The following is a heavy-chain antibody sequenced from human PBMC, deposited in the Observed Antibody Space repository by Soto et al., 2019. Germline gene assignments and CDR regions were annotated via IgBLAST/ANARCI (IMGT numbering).Heavy chain of an antibody. CDR2: ISSSSSYI. CDR3: ARGRGSSLDFWFDP. V-gene: IGHV3-21*01. Sequence: GGSLRLSCAASGFPFSIYSMNWVRQSPGKGLEWVSSISSSSSYIYYADSVKGRFTVSRDKAKNSLYLQMKSLRAEDKAVYYCARGRGSSLDFWFDPWGQGTLVTVSS. CDR1: GFPFSIYS. J-gene: IGHJ5*02. D-gene: IGHD2-15*01.